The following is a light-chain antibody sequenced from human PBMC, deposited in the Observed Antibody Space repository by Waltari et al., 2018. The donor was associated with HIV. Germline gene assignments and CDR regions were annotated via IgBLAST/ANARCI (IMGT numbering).Light chain of an antibody. CDR2: EVS. V-gene: IGLV2-14*01. CDR1: SSDVGGYNY. Sequence: QSALTQPASVSGSPGQSITISCTGTSSDVGGYNYVSWYQHHPGKAPKVLIYEVSNRPSGVSNRFSGSKSGNTASLTISGLQAEDGADYYCSSYTSSSTRVFGGGTKLTVL. CDR3: SSYTSSSTRV. J-gene: IGLJ3*02.